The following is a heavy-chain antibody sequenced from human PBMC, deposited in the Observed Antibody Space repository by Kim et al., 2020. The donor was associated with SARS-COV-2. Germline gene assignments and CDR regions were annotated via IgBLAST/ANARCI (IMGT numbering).Heavy chain of an antibody. J-gene: IGHJ3*01. CDR2: TYYSGST. D-gene: IGHD3-22*01. CDR3: ARIDSSAYYYAFDV. V-gene: IGHV4-30-2*01. CDR1: GGSISSSSYS. Sequence: TLSLTCVVSGGSISSSSYSWNWIRQTPGKGLEWIGYTYYSGSTYYNPALKSRVTISVDRSDNQFSLSLSSVTAADTAVYYCARIDSSAYYYAFDVWGQGTMVTVSS.